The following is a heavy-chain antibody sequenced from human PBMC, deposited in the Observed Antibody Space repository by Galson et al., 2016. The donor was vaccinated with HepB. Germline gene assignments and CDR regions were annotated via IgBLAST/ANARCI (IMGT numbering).Heavy chain of an antibody. Sequence: SVKVSCKASGGTFSSFAINWVRQAPGQGLKWMGGIIPMFGTPNYAQKFRGRVTVTADESTSTAYMELSSLRSQDTAVYYCASHTRGQYDSGRYEFNYWGQGTLVTVSS. CDR1: GGTFSSFA. D-gene: IGHD3-10*01. CDR2: IIPMFGTP. V-gene: IGHV1-69*13. J-gene: IGHJ4*02. CDR3: ASHTRGQYDSGRYEFNY.